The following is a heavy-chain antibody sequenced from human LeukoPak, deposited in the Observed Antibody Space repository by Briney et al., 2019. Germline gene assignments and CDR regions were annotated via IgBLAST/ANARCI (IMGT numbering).Heavy chain of an antibody. CDR1: GFTFDDYG. D-gene: IGHD3-16*02. J-gene: IGHJ4*02. V-gene: IGHV3-7*03. CDR3: AIFYVWGSYRSYYFDY. CDR2: IKKDGGEI. Sequence: GGSLRLSCAASGFTFDDYGMSWVRQAPGKGLEWVANIKKDGGEIYYVDSVKGRFTISRDNAKNSLSLQMNSLRAEDTAVYYCAIFYVWGSYRSYYFDYWGQGTLVTVSS.